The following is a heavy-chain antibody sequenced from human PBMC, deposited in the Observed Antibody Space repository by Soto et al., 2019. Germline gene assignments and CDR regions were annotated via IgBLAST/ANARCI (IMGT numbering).Heavy chain of an antibody. J-gene: IGHJ4*02. CDR3: ARVYGCAGDCYSGLLDY. Sequence: GGSLRLSCAASGFTFSSYGMNWVRQAPGKGLEWVAHISDGSSVELYADAVKGRFTISRDNSKNTAYLQMNSLRAEDTAVYFCARVYGCAGDCYSGLLDYWGQGTLVTVSS. CDR2: ISDGSSVE. V-gene: IGHV3-48*01. D-gene: IGHD2-21*01. CDR1: GFTFSSYG.